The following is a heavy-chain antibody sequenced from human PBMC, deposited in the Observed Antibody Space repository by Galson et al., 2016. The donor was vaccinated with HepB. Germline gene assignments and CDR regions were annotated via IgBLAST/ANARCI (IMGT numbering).Heavy chain of an antibody. CDR2: IYNDAFT. V-gene: IGHV3-53*01. D-gene: IGHD6-19*01. CDR1: GFTVRSNY. CDR3: ARGRSGWVFDY. Sequence: SLRLSCAASGFTVRSNYMSWVRQAPGKGLEWVSLIYNDAFTYYADSVKGRFTISRDDAENSLYLQMNSLRDEDTAVYYCARGRSGWVFDYWGQGTLLTVSS. J-gene: IGHJ4*02.